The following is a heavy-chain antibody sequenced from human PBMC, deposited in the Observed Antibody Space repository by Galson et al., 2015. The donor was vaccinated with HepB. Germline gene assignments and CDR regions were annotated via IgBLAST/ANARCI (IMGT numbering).Heavy chain of an antibody. J-gene: IGHJ4*02. CDR1: GFTFSSYS. CDR2: ISSSSSTI. D-gene: IGHD5-24*01. V-gene: IGHV3-48*02. Sequence: SLRLSCAASGFTFSSYSMNWVRQAPGKGLEWVSYISSSSSTIYYAYSVKGRFTISRDNAKNSLYLQMNSLRDEDTAVYYCARSHVEMATIGEDYWVQGTLFTVSS. CDR3: ARSHVEMATIGEDY.